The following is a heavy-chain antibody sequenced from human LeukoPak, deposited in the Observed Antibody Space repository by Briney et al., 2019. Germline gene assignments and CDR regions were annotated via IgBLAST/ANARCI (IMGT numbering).Heavy chain of an antibody. Sequence: GGSLRLSCAASGFTVSSNYMNWVRQAPGKGLEWVSVFYIGGSTYYADSVKGRFTISRDNSKNTLYLQMNSLRAEDTAVYYCARARGDYHYFDYWGQGTLVTVSS. CDR2: FYIGGST. D-gene: IGHD4-17*01. CDR1: GFTVSSNY. J-gene: IGHJ4*02. V-gene: IGHV3-53*01. CDR3: ARARGDYHYFDY.